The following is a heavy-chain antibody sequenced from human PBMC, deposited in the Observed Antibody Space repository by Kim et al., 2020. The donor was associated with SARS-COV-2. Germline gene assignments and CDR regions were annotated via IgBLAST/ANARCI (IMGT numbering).Heavy chain of an antibody. V-gene: IGHV4-39*01. CDR1: GGFISSSSFY. Sequence: SETLSLTCTVSGGFISSSSFYWTWIRQPPGKGLEWIGGIYYSGSTSYNPSLKSRLSISADTSKNQFSLKVTSVTALDTALYYCVASYFYDDSGWGVLDFWGQGSLVTVSS. D-gene: IGHD3-22*01. J-gene: IGHJ4*02. CDR2: IYYSGST. CDR3: VASYFYDDSGWGVLDF.